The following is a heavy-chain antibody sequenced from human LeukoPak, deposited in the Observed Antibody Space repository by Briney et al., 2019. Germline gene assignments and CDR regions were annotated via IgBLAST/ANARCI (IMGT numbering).Heavy chain of an antibody. D-gene: IGHD6-13*01. CDR2: IKQDGSEK. CDR1: GFTFSSYW. CDR3: ARDVSASSWPTYYFDY. V-gene: IGHV3-7*01. J-gene: IGHJ4*02. Sequence: HPAGYLRLSCAASGFTFSSYWMSWVRQAPGKGLEWVANIKQDGSEKEYVDSVKGRFIISRDNAKNSLYLQMNSLRAEATAVYYCARDVSASSWPTYYFDYWGQGTLVTVSS.